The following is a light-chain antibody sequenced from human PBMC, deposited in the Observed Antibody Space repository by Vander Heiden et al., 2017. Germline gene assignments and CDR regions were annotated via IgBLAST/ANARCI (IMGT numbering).Light chain of an antibody. CDR3: TSYTSSSTLYV. Sequence: QSALTQPASVSGPPGQSITISCTGTSSDVGGYNYVSWYQQHPDKAPKLMIYDVTNRPSGVSNRFSGSKSGNTASLTISGLQGEDEADYYCTSYTSSSTLYVFGTGTKVTVL. CDR2: DVT. J-gene: IGLJ1*01. V-gene: IGLV2-14*03. CDR1: SSDVGGYNY.